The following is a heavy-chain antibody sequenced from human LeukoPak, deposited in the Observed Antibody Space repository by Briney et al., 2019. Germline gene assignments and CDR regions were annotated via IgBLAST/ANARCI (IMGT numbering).Heavy chain of an antibody. D-gene: IGHD5-12*01. V-gene: IGHV1-2*02. Sequence: GASVKVSCKASGYTFTGYYMHWVRQAPGQGLEWMGWINPNSGGTNHAQKFQGRVTMTRDTSISTAYMELSRLRSDDTAVYYCASVGATIEVNFDYWGQGTLVTVSS. J-gene: IGHJ4*02. CDR1: GYTFTGYY. CDR2: INPNSGGT. CDR3: ASVGATIEVNFDY.